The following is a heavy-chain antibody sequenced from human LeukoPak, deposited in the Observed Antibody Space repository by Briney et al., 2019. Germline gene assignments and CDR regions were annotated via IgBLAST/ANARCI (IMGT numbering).Heavy chain of an antibody. CDR3: AKEALLWFGEPLDY. CDR2: STGSGGTT. CDR1: GGSISSSN. J-gene: IGHJ4*02. D-gene: IGHD3-10*01. Sequence: ETLSLTCAVSGGSISSSNWWSWVRQPPGKGLEWVSASTGSGGTTYYADSVMCRFTISRDNYKNTLYLQMNSLRAADTAVYYCAKEALLWFGEPLDYWGQGTLVTVSS. V-gene: IGHV3-23*01.